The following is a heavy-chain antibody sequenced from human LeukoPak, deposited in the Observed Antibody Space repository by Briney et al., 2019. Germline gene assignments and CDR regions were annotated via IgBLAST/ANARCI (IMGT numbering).Heavy chain of an antibody. Sequence: ASVTVSCKASGYTFTSYDINWVRQATGQGLGWMGWMNPNSGNTGYAQKFQGRVTMTRNTSISTAYMELSSLRSEDTAVYYCARGLRFLEWLLSWFNPWGQGTLVTVSS. D-gene: IGHD3-3*01. CDR3: ARGLRFLEWLLSWFNP. CDR2: MNPNSGNT. CDR1: GYTFTSYD. J-gene: IGHJ5*02. V-gene: IGHV1-8*01.